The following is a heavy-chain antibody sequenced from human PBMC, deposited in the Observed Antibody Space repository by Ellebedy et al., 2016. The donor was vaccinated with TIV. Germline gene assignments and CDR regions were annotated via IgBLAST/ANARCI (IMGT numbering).Heavy chain of an antibody. CDR3: AKDQTPADGIYYFDY. J-gene: IGHJ4*02. D-gene: IGHD6-13*01. V-gene: IGHV3-23*01. Sequence: GESLKISCVGYGLTFTRHSMAWVRQAPGKGLEWVSDISGDGSRAEYADSVKGRFTISRDNSRNILYLHMNRLRAEDTALYHCAKDQTPADGIYYFDYWGQGTLVTVSS. CDR1: GLTFTRHS. CDR2: ISGDGSRA.